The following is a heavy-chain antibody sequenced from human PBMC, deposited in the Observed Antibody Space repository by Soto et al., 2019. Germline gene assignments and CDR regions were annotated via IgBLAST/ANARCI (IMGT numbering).Heavy chain of an antibody. V-gene: IGHV1-69*02. Sequence: SVQVSCKASGGSFTSYSFTWVRQAPGQGLEWMGRIIPIQGKANYALKFQDRVTITADRSTRTVYMELTSLRPEDTAVYFCAKSLLFVDHGYMDVWG. CDR2: IIPIQGKA. J-gene: IGHJ6*03. CDR3: AKSLLFVDHGYMDV. D-gene: IGHD2-21*01. CDR1: GGSFTSYS.